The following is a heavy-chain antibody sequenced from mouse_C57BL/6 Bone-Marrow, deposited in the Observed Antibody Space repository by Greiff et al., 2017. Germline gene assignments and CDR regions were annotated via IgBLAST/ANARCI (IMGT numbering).Heavy chain of an antibody. J-gene: IGHJ3*01. D-gene: IGHD1-1*01. CDR1: GYTFTSYG. CDR2: IYPRSGNT. V-gene: IGHV1-81*01. CDR3: ARGYYGSSLFAY. Sequence: VQLQQSGAELARPGASVKLSCKASGYTFTSYGISWVKQRTGPGLEWIGEIYPRSGNTYYNEKFKGKATLTADKSSSTAYMELRSLTSEDSAVYFCARGYYGSSLFAYWGQGTLVTVSA.